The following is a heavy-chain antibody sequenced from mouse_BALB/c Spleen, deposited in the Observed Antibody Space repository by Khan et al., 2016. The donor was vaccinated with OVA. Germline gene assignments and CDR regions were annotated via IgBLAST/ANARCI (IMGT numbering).Heavy chain of an antibody. D-gene: IGHD2-2*01. J-gene: IGHJ3*01. Sequence: QVQLKESGAELVKPGTSVKLSCKGSGYTFISYYLYWVKERPGQGLEWIGEINPSNGGSNFNEKFKSKATLTVDKSSSTAYMQLSSLTSEDSAVYYCTRSGYGSFAYWGQGTLVTVSA. CDR1: GYTFISYY. V-gene: IGHV1S81*02. CDR3: TRSGYGSFAY. CDR2: INPSNGGS.